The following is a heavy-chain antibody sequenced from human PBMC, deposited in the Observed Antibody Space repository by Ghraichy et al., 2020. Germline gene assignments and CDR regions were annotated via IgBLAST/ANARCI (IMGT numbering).Heavy chain of an antibody. D-gene: IGHD3-3*01. J-gene: IGHJ3*02. Sequence: GVSLRLSCAASGFTFSSYSMNWVRQAPGKGLEWVSSISSSSSYIYYADSVKGRFTISRDNAKNSLYLQMNSLRAEDTAVYYCARERSITIFGVATFDAFDIWGQGTMVTVSS. V-gene: IGHV3-21*01. CDR3: ARERSITIFGVATFDAFDI. CDR1: GFTFSSYS. CDR2: ISSSSSYI.